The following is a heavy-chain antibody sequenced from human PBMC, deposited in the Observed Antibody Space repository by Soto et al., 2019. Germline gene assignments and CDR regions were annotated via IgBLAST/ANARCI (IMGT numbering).Heavy chain of an antibody. D-gene: IGHD5-18*01. Sequence: SETLSLTCAVYGGSFSGYYWSWIRQPPGKGLEWIGEINHSGSTNYNPSLKSRVTISVDTSKNQFSLKLSSVTAADTAVYYCARGDTIQLWLRRYYFDYWGQGTLVTVSS. V-gene: IGHV4-34*01. CDR2: INHSGST. CDR1: GGSFSGYY. J-gene: IGHJ4*02. CDR3: ARGDTIQLWLRRYYFDY.